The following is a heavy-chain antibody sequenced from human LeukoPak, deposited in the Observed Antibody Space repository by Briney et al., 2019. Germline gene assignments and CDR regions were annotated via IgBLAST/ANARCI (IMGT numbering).Heavy chain of an antibody. CDR1: GFTFSSYD. Sequence: GGSLRLSCAASGFTFSSYDMNWVRQAPGKGLEWVSYISSSGTTIYYADSVKGRFTISRDNAKNSLYLQMNSLRAEDTAVYYCARVPGYSSSWSRFDPWGQGTQVTVSS. D-gene: IGHD6-13*01. CDR2: ISSSGTTI. J-gene: IGHJ5*02. CDR3: ARVPGYSSSWSRFDP. V-gene: IGHV3-48*03.